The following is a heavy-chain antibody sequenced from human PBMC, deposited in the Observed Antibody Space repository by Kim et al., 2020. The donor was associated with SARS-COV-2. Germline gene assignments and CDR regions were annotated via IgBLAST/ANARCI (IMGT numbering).Heavy chain of an antibody. CDR2: IYPGDSDT. CDR3: ARHRVAQWLNDYYYYGMDV. J-gene: IGHJ6*02. D-gene: IGHD6-19*01. CDR1: GYSFTSYW. V-gene: IGHV5-51*01. Sequence: GESLKISCKGSGYSFTSYWIGWVRQMPGEGLEWMGIIYPGDSDTRYSPSFQGQVTISADKSISTAYLQWSSLKASDTAMYYCARHRVAQWLNDYYYYGMDVWGQGTTVTVSS.